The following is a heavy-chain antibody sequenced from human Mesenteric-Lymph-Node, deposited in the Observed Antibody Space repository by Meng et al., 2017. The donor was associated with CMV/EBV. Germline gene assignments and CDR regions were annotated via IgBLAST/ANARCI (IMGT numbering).Heavy chain of an antibody. D-gene: IGHD2-21*01. Sequence: GESLKISCAASRFTFSNYNMNWVRQAPGKGLEWVSSISTSSRYIYYADSVKGRFTISRDNAKNSLYLQMSGLRVEDTAVYYCARACGGDCYRPNFFDYWGQGTLVTVSS. CDR1: RFTFSNYN. V-gene: IGHV3-21*01. J-gene: IGHJ4*02. CDR2: ISTSSRYI. CDR3: ARACGGDCYRPNFFDY.